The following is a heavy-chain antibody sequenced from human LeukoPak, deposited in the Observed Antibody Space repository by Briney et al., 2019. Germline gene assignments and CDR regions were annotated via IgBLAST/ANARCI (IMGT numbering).Heavy chain of an antibody. CDR1: GFSFSNAW. J-gene: IGHJ4*02. Sequence: GGSLRLSCAASGFSFSNAWMSWVRQAPGKGLEWVGRIKSKTDGGTTDYAAPVKGRFTISRDDSKNTLYLQMNSLKTEDTAVYYCTTDGYYYDSSGPLDYWGQGTLVTVSS. CDR3: TTDGYYYDSSGPLDY. D-gene: IGHD3-22*01. CDR2: IKSKTDGGTT. V-gene: IGHV3-15*01.